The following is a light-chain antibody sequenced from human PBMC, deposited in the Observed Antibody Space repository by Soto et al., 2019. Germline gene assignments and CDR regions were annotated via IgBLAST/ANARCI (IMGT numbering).Light chain of an antibody. J-gene: IGKJ3*01. CDR1: QSVSSNY. V-gene: IGKV3-20*01. CDR3: HQYKSSPFT. Sequence: DIVLTQSPGTLSLSPGERATLSCRASQSVSSNYLAWYQQKPGQPPRLLIYGASSRATGIPDRFSGSGSETDVTLTISRLEPEDFAVYYCHQYKSSPFTFGPGTKVDIK. CDR2: GAS.